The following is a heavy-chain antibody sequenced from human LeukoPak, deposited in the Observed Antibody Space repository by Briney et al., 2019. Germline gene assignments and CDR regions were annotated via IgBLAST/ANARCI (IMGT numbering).Heavy chain of an antibody. CDR1: GGSLSSSSHY. V-gene: IGHV4-39*07. J-gene: IGHJ4*02. Sequence: SETLSLTCTVSGGSLSSSSHYWGWLRQPPGRGLEWVGSMYYRGSTYHNPSCKSRVTIPVDTSKNQFSLKLSSVTAADTAGYYRAATKIRRGFWGQGNLVTVFS. CDR2: MYYRGST. CDR3: AATKIRRGF. D-gene: IGHD1-26*01.